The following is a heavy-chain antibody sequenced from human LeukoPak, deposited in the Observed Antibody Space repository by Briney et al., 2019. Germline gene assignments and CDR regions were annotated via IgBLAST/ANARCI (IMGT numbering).Heavy chain of an antibody. Sequence: PGGSLRLSCAASGFTVSNNYMSWVRQAPGKGLEWVSVIYSGGTTYYADSVKGRFTISRDNSKNTLYLQMNSLRTEDTAVYYCARASMTTVATSDYWGQGTLVTVSS. CDR3: ARASMTTVATSDY. CDR2: IYSGGTT. CDR1: GFTVSNNY. J-gene: IGHJ4*02. D-gene: IGHD4-11*01. V-gene: IGHV3-66*02.